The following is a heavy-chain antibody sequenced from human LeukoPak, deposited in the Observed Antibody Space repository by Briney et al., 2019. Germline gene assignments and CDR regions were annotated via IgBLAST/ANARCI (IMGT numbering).Heavy chain of an antibody. Sequence: SETLSLTCAVYGGSFSGYYWSWIRQPPGKGLEWIGEINHSGSTNYNPSLKSRVTISVDTSKNQFSLKLSSVTAADTAVYYCARGRYYDILTGYYSYGGYFDYWGQGTLVTVSS. CDR2: INHSGST. V-gene: IGHV4-34*01. CDR1: GGSFSGYY. CDR3: ARGRYYDILTGYYSYGGYFDY. J-gene: IGHJ4*02. D-gene: IGHD3-9*01.